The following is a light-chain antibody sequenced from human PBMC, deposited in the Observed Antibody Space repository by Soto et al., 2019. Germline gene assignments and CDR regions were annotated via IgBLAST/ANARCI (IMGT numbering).Light chain of an antibody. CDR2: AAS. J-gene: IGKJ4*01. CDR1: QGISSY. CDR3: HKYYSYPLP. Sequence: AIRMTQSPSSFSASTGDRVTITCRASQGISSYLACYQQKPGKAPKLLIYAASTLQSGVPSRFSGSGSGTDFTLTISCLQSEDVATYFCHKYYSYPLPFGGGTKVEIK. V-gene: IGKV1-8*01.